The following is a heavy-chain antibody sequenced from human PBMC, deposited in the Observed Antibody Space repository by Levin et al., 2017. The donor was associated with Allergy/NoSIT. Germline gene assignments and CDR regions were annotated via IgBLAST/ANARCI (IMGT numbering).Heavy chain of an antibody. CDR1: GFTFSSYA. D-gene: IGHD1-26*01. V-gene: IGHV3-23*01. CDR2: ISGSGGST. CDR3: AKARGSYYVRINDAFDI. Sequence: GESLKISCAASGFTFSSYAMSWVRQAPGKGLEWVSAISGSGGSTYYADSVKGRFTISRDNSKNTLYLQMNSLRAEDTAVYYCAKARGSYYVRINDAFDIWGQGTMVTVSS. J-gene: IGHJ3*02.